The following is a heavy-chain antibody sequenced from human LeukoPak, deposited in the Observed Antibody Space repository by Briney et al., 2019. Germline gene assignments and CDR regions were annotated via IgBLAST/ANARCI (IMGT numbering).Heavy chain of an antibody. CDR2: ITTSSSYI. D-gene: IGHD1-1*01. V-gene: IGHV3-21*01. Sequence: GGALRLSCAASGFPFSSYVMNWVRQAPGKGLEWVSSITTSSSYIYYADSVKGRFTISRDNAKNSLYLQMNSLRAEDTAVYYCARDGGTTTPPSYYYYYYMDVWGKGTTVTVSS. CDR3: ARDGGTTTPPSYYYYYYMDV. CDR1: GFPFSSYV. J-gene: IGHJ6*03.